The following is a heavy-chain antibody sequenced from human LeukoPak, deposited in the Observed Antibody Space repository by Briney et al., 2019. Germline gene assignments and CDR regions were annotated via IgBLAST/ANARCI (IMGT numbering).Heavy chain of an antibody. Sequence: GGSLRLSCAASGFTFSSYSMNWVRRAPGKGLEWVSSISSSSSSSYIYYADSVKGRFTISRDNAKNSLYLQMNSLRAEDTAVYYCARKLYYDSSGYTFDYWGQGTLVTVSS. D-gene: IGHD3-22*01. CDR2: ISSSSSSSYI. CDR1: GFTFSSYS. J-gene: IGHJ4*02. V-gene: IGHV3-21*01. CDR3: ARKLYYDSSGYTFDY.